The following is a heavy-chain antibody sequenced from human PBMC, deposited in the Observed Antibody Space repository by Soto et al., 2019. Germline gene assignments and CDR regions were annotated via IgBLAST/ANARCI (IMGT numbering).Heavy chain of an antibody. CDR3: ARGLDGYSHFDY. D-gene: IGHD5-18*01. CDR2: IYFSGGT. J-gene: IGHJ4*02. Sequence: SETLSLTCTVSSGSISTYYWSWIRQPPGKGLEWIGYIYFSGGTNYNPSLKSRVTMSVDTSKNQFSLKLISVTAADTAVYYCARGLDGYSHFDYWGQGTLVTVSS. V-gene: IGHV4-59*01. CDR1: SGSISTYY.